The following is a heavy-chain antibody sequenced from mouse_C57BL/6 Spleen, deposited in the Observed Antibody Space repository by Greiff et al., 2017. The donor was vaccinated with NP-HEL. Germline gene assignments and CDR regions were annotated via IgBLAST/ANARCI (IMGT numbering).Heavy chain of an antibody. CDR3: ARGSNEGDYYAMDY. CDR2: IYPRSGNT. Sequence: VQLQQSGAELARPGASVKLSCKASGYTFTSYGISWVKQRTGQGLEWIGEIYPRSGNTYYNEKFKGKATLTADKSSSTAYMELRSLTSEDSAVYFCARGSNEGDYYAMDYWGQGTSVTVSS. CDR1: GYTFTSYG. J-gene: IGHJ4*01. V-gene: IGHV1-81*01. D-gene: IGHD2-5*01.